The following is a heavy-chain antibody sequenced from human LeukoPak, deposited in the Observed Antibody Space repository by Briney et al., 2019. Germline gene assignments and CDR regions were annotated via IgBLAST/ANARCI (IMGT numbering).Heavy chain of an antibody. CDR1: GFTFSSYA. CDR3: AKADSNYYDSSGYYYVGY. Sequence: GGSLRLSCAASGFTFSSYAMSWVRQAPGKGLEWVSAISGSGGSTYYAVSVKGRFTISRDNSKNTLYLQMNSLRAEDTAVYYCAKADSNYYDSSGYYYVGYWGQGTLVTVSS. CDR2: ISGSGGST. D-gene: IGHD3-22*01. V-gene: IGHV3-23*01. J-gene: IGHJ4*02.